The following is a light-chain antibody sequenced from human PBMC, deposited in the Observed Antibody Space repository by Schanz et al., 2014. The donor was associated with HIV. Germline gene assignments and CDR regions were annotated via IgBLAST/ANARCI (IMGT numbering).Light chain of an antibody. Sequence: DIQMTQSPSSLSASVGDRVTITCRASQSISSYLNWYQQKPGKAPKLLIYAASSLQGGVPSRFSGSGSWTEFTLTIGSLQPDDLATYYCQHYNSYWTFGQGTKVEIK. CDR1: QSISSY. V-gene: IGKV1-39*01. CDR2: AAS. J-gene: IGKJ1*01. CDR3: QHYNSYWT.